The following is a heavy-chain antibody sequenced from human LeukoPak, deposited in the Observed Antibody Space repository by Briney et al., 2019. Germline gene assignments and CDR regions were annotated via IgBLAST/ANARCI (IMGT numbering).Heavy chain of an antibody. Sequence: PSETLSLTCTVSGGSISSSSSYWGWIRQPPGKGLEWIGSIYYSGSTYYNPSLKSRVTISVDTSKNQFSLKLSSVTAADTAVYFCARDHFFYDSSGYIDYWGQGTLVTVSS. J-gene: IGHJ4*02. CDR1: GGSISSSSSY. V-gene: IGHV4-39*07. D-gene: IGHD3-22*01. CDR2: IYYSGST. CDR3: ARDHFFYDSSGYIDY.